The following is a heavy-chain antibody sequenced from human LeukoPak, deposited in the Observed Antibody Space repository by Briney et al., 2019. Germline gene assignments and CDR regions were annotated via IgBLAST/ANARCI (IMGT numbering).Heavy chain of an antibody. CDR1: GFTFSTYS. CDR2: LKYSGDII. Sequence: GGSLRLSCAASGFTFSTYSMNWVRQAPGKGLEGVSYLKYSGDIIYSAAPVKGRFTIPRDSASNSLYLQMNGLRAEDTAVYYCAASKWDNIGHLVYWGQGTLVTVTS. V-gene: IGHV3-48*01. D-gene: IGHD1/OR15-1a*01. CDR3: AASKWDNIGHLVY. J-gene: IGHJ4*02.